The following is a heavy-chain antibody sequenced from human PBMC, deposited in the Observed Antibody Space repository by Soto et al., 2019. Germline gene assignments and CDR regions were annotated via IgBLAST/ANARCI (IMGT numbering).Heavy chain of an antibody. CDR2: ISGGGGSI. J-gene: IGHJ4*02. Sequence: GGSLRLSCAASGFTFSSYAMSWVRQAPGKGLEWVSTISGGGGSIYYADSVKGRFTISRDNSKNTLYLQMDSLRAEDTAVYYCATKITFGGVSDYWGQGTLVTVSS. CDR1: GFTFSSYA. V-gene: IGHV3-23*01. D-gene: IGHD3-16*01. CDR3: ATKITFGGVSDY.